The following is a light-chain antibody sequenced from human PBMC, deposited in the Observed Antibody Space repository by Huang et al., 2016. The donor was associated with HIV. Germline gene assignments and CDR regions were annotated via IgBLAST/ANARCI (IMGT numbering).Light chain of an antibody. Sequence: ETVMTQSPGTLSVSPGERVTLSCRASQSIGSKLAWYQQKPGQIPRLLIYDASARATSIPTRVTGSGSGTEFTRTISSLQSEDFAVYYCQQYDKWPLTFGGGTKVEIK. CDR1: QSIGSK. J-gene: IGKJ4*01. V-gene: IGKV3-15*01. CDR3: QQYDKWPLT. CDR2: DAS.